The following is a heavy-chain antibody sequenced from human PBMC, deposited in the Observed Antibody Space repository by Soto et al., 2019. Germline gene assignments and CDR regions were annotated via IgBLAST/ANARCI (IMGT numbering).Heavy chain of an antibody. CDR3: ARDYGDGYFDY. D-gene: IGHD4-17*01. V-gene: IGHV3-30-3*01. J-gene: IGHJ4*02. CDR1: GFTFSSYA. CDR2: ISYDGSNK. Sequence: GGSLRLSCAASGFTFSSYAMHWVRQAPGKGLEWVAVISYDGSNKYYADSVKGRFTISRDNSKNTLYLQMNSLRAEDTAVYYCARDYGDGYFDYWGQGTLVTVSS.